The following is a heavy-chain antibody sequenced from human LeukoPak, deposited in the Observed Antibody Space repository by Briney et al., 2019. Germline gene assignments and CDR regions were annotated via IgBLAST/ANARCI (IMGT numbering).Heavy chain of an antibody. Sequence: PGESLKISCKASGYSFTTYWIGWVRQVPGKGLEWVGIIYPADSTAKYSPSFQGQVTISADKSISTAYLQWSSLKASDTAMYYCARVPYSGYASRDAFDIWGQGTMVTVSS. CDR3: ARVPYSGYASRDAFDI. D-gene: IGHD5-12*01. J-gene: IGHJ3*02. CDR2: IYPADSTA. V-gene: IGHV5-51*01. CDR1: GYSFTTYW.